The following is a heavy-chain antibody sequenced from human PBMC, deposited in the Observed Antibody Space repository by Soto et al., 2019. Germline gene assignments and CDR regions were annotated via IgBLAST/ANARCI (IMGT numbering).Heavy chain of an antibody. CDR2: VCPGGRT. D-gene: IGHD3-10*01. V-gene: IGHV4-34*02. Sequence: QVRLQQWGAGLVRPSETLSLTCAVYGGSFNNYCWSWIRQPPGKGLEWIGEVCPGGRTNYSPTLKREVRIAGEVSKNQFSLRLTSVTVADTAVYYCARGDYGQYDAYNWFDPWGQGNLVIVAS. CDR3: ARGDYGQYDAYNWFDP. CDR1: GGSFNNYC. J-gene: IGHJ5*02.